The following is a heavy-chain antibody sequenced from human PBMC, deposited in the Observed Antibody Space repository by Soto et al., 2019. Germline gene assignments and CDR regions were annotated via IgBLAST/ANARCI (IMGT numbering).Heavy chain of an antibody. CDR1: GYTFTGYH. V-gene: IGHV1-2*02. D-gene: IGHD7-27*01. CDR3: ARRTGEDFDY. J-gene: IGHJ4*02. Sequence: ASVKVSCKASGYTFTGYHMHWVRQAPGQGLEWMGWINPNSGGTNYAQKFQGRVTMTRDTSISTAYMEVSRLRSDDTAVYYCARRTGEDFDYWGQGTLVTVSS. CDR2: INPNSGGT.